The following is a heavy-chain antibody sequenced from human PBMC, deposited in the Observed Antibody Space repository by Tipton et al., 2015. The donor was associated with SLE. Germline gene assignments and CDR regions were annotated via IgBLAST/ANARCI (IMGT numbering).Heavy chain of an antibody. CDR3: ARSDPENICDCYFDY. D-gene: IGHD2-21*02. CDR1: GFTFTTYG. J-gene: IGHJ4*02. V-gene: IGHV1-18*01. Sequence: QLVQSGAEVKKPGASVKVSCKTSGFTFTTYGFSWVRQAPGEGPEWMGWISANSGNTDYSHKFQDRFTMATDRPTRTVYMELTNLKSDDTATYYCARSDPENICDCYFDYWGQGTLVTVSS. CDR2: ISANSGNT.